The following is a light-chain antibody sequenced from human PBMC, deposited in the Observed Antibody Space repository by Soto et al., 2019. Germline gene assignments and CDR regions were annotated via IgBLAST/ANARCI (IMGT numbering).Light chain of an antibody. CDR1: QGVSRSY. CDR3: QQDYNLLT. CDR2: GAS. V-gene: IGKV3D-7*01. Sequence: PGARVTLSCRASQGVSRSYLTWYQQKPGQAPRLLIYGASTRATSIPARFSGSGSGTDFTLTISSLQPEDFAVYYCQQDYNLLTFGGGTKVEIK. J-gene: IGKJ4*01.